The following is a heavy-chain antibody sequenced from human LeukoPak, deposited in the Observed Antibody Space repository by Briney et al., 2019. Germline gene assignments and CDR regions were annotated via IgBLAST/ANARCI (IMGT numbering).Heavy chain of an antibody. CDR3: ARWGTTVTIGYYFDY. CDR1: GYTFTGYY. J-gene: IGHJ4*02. D-gene: IGHD4-11*01. CDR2: INPNSGGT. V-gene: IGHV1-2*02. Sequence: ASVTVSCKASGYTFTGYYMHWVRQAPGQGLEWMGWINPNSGGTNYAQKFQGRVTMTRDTSISTAYMELSRLRSDDTAVYYCARWGTTVTIGYYFDYWGQGTLVTASS.